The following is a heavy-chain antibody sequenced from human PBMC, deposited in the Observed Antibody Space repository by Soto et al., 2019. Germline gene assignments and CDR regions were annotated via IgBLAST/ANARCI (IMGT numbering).Heavy chain of an antibody. J-gene: IGHJ4*02. Sequence: QVQLQESGPGLVKPSQTLSLTCTVSGGSISSGNYYWSWLRHPPGKGLEWIGYMYYSAMPYYNPSLKSRVTISVDTSKNQFSLNMTSVTGADTAVYYCARGAAILYYYFDYWGQGTLVTVSS. CDR3: ARGAAILYYYFDY. D-gene: IGHD2-2*02. CDR2: MYYSAMP. CDR1: GGSISSGNYY. V-gene: IGHV4-30-4*01.